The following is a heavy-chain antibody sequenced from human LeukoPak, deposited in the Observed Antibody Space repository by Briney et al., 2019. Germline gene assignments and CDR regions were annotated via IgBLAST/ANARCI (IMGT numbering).Heavy chain of an antibody. D-gene: IGHD3-16*01. J-gene: IGHJ4*02. V-gene: IGHV3-66*01. CDR2: IYIGGST. CDR1: GFTASSNY. CDR3: AREISRFGI. Sequence: PRGSLRLSCAASGFTASSNYMSWVRQAPGKGLERVSSIYIGGSTYYADSVKGRFTISRDNPNNTLYLQMHSLRAEDTAVYYCAREISRFGIWGQGTLVTVSS.